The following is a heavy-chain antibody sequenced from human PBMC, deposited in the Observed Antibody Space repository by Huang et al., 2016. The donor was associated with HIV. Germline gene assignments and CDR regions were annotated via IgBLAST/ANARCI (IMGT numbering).Heavy chain of an antibody. D-gene: IGHD3-9*01. V-gene: IGHV3-48*01. CDR3: AGGKFDILTGWDDTYYFDR. CDR2: ISIGRGST. CDR1: GFTFNVYS. Sequence: EIHLVESGGGLVQPGGSLRLSCVVSGFTFNVYSMEWVRQAPGKGLEWLSHISIGRGSTHYADAVKGRFTISRDIAKNSLYLEMNRLGPEDTAVYYCAGGKFDILTGWDDTYYFDRWGQGTLVTVSS. J-gene: IGHJ4*02.